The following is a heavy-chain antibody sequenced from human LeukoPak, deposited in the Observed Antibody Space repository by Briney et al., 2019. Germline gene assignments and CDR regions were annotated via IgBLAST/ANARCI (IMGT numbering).Heavy chain of an antibody. CDR1: GGSISSYY. D-gene: IGHD6-13*01. J-gene: IGHJ4*02. CDR3: ARDAAKSNSSSWAYYFDY. Sequence: PSETLSLTCTVSGGSISSYYWSWIRQPPGKGLEWIGYIYYSGSTNYNPSLKSRVTISVDTSKNQFSLKLSSVTAADTAVYYCARDAAKSNSSSWAYYFDYWGQGTLVTVSS. V-gene: IGHV4-59*01. CDR2: IYYSGST.